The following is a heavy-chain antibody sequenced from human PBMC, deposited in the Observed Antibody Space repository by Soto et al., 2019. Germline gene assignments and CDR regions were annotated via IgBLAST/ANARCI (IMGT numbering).Heavy chain of an antibody. CDR1: GGTFSSYA. Sequence: QVQLVQSGAEVKKPGSSVKVSCKASGGTFSSYAISWVRQAPGQGLEWMGGITPIFGTANYAQKFQGRVTITADESTSTAYMELSSLRSEDTAVYYCARGRDIRSYGYAVLDYWGQGTLVTVSS. CDR3: ARGRDIRSYGYAVLDY. J-gene: IGHJ4*02. CDR2: ITPIFGTA. V-gene: IGHV1-69*01. D-gene: IGHD5-18*01.